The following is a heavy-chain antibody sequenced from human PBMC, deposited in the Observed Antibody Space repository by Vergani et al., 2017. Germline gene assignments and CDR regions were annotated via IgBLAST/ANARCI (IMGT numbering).Heavy chain of an antibody. CDR3: ARVHGVAETEGWFDP. V-gene: IGHV4-31*03. J-gene: IGHJ5*02. D-gene: IGHD3-3*01. CDR1: GGSISSGGYY. CDR2: IYYSGST. Sequence: QVQLQESGPGLVKPSQTLSLTCTVSGGSISSGGYYWSWIRQHQGKGLEWIGYIYYSGSTYYNPSLKSRVTISVDTSKNQFSLKLSSVTAADTAVYYCARVHGVAETEGWFDPGGQGTLVTVSS.